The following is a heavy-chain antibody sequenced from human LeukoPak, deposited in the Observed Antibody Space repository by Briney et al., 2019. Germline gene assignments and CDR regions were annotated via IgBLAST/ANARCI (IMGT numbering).Heavy chain of an antibody. CDR1: GFTVSTYS. D-gene: IGHD2/OR15-2a*01. Sequence: GGSLRLSCAASGFTVSTYSMSWVRQAPGKGLEWVATFSSGGRTSYADSVKGRFAISRDTSQNTVYLQMNSLRDEDTALYYCASILYGWGQGTLVTVSS. CDR3: ASILYG. J-gene: IGHJ4*02. V-gene: IGHV3-53*01. CDR2: FSSGGRT.